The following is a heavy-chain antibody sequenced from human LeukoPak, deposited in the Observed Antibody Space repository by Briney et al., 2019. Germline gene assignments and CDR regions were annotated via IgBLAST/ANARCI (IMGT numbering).Heavy chain of an antibody. V-gene: IGHV4-34*01. CDR1: GGSFSGYY. CDR3: ATERGFGGYNI. Sequence: SETLSLTCAVYGGSFSGYYWSWIRQPPGKGLEWIGEINHSGSTNYNPSLKSRVTISVDTSKNQFSLKLSSVNDADTAVYYCATERGFGGYNIWGQGTLVTVSS. CDR2: INHSGST. D-gene: IGHD5-24*01. J-gene: IGHJ4*02.